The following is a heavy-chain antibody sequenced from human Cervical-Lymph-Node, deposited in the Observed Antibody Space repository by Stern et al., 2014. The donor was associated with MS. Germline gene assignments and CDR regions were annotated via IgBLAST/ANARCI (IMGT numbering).Heavy chain of an antibody. V-gene: IGHV1-69*11. CDR2: IIPILDTT. CDR1: GDTFSTHA. J-gene: IGHJ4*02. CDR3: AREKSDCSGGSCFSSLDY. D-gene: IGHD2-15*01. Sequence: VQLVESGAAVKKPGSSVKVSCKSSGDTFSTHAISWVRQAPGQGLERMGRIIPILDTTDYAQKFQGRLTIDADESTNTAYMELSSLTPDDTAVYYFAREKSDCSGGSCFSSLDYWGQGTLVTVSS.